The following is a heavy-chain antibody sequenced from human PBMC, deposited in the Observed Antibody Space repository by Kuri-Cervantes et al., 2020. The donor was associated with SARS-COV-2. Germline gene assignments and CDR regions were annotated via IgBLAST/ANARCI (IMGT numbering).Heavy chain of an antibody. V-gene: IGHV3-21*01. CDR1: GFTFSSYS. CDR2: ISSSSSYI. D-gene: IGHD2-2*01. Sequence: GESLKISCAASGFTFSSYSMNWVRQAPGKGLEWVSSISSSSSYIYYADSVKGRFTISRDNAKNSLYLQMNSLRAEDTAVYYCARAPDIVVVPAAIDRRIYYYGMDVWGQGTTVTVSS. J-gene: IGHJ6*02. CDR3: ARAPDIVVVPAAIDRRIYYYGMDV.